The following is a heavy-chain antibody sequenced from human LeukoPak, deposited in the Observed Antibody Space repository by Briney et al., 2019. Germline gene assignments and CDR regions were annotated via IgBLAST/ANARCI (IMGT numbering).Heavy chain of an antibody. CDR2: ICWNSCSI. V-gene: IGHV3-9*01. CDR3: AKDKAPLYSGYDWDLDF. Sequence: PGWSLRLSCAASGFTFHQYAIHWLRQVPWKGLEWVSGICWNSCSIGYADSVRGRFTISRDNAKNSVYLQMNSLRAEDTALYYCAKDKAPLYSGYDWDLDFWGQGTLVIVSS. CDR1: GFTFHQYA. J-gene: IGHJ4*02. D-gene: IGHD5-12*01.